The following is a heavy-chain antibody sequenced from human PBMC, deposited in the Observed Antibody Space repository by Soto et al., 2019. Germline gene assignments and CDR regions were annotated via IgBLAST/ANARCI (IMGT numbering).Heavy chain of an antibody. V-gene: IGHV3-30-3*01. CDR2: ISYDGSNK. D-gene: IGHD3-22*01. J-gene: IGHJ2*01. Sequence: QVQLVESGGGVVQPGRSLRLSCAASGFTFSSYAMHWVRQAPGKGLEWVAVISYDGSNKYYADSVKGRFTISRDNAKNTLYLQMNSLRAEDTAVYYCARGRITMIVVPGLRYCDLWGRCTLVTVSS. CDR1: GFTFSSYA. CDR3: ARGRITMIVVPGLRYCDL.